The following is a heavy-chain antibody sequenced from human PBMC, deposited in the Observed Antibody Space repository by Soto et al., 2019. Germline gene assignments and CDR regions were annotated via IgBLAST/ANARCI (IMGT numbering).Heavy chain of an antibody. Sequence: QVQVVQSGAEVKNPGSSVKVSCKASGDTFTKYAFSWVRQAPGQGLEWLGGIIPIFGTPDYAQKFQGRVAIIADKSTSTVYMELSSLRAEDTAVYYCAVEVLGQLAPSGYYYYAMDVWGQGTTVTVSS. CDR2: IIPIFGTP. J-gene: IGHJ6*02. CDR3: AVEVLGQLAPSGYYYYAMDV. CDR1: GDTFTKYA. V-gene: IGHV1-69*06. D-gene: IGHD6-6*01.